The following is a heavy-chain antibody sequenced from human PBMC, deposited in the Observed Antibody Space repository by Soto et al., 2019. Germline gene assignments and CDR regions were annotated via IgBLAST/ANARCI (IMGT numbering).Heavy chain of an antibody. J-gene: IGHJ4*02. CDR3: ARLPPFQSYYCDSSGYSDY. CDR1: GGTFSSYA. Sequence: SVKASCKASGGTFSSYAISWVRQAPRQGLEWMGGIIPIFGTANYAQKFQGRVTITADESTSTAYMELSSLRSEDTAVHYCARLPPFQSYYCDSSGYSDYWGQGALVTVSS. V-gene: IGHV1-69*13. CDR2: IIPIFGTA. D-gene: IGHD3-22*01.